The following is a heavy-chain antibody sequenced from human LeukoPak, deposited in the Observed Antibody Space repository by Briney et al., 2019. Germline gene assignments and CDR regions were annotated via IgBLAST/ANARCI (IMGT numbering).Heavy chain of an antibody. D-gene: IGHD4-17*01. J-gene: IGHJ5*02. CDR3: ARGPPTVTTVSNWFDP. CDR2: INHSGST. CDR1: GGSFSGYY. Sequence: PSETLSLTCAVYGGSFSGYYWSWIRQPPGKGLEWIGEINHSGSTSYNPSLKSRVTISVDTSKNQFSLKLSSVTAADTAVYYCARGPPTVTTVSNWFDPWGQGTLVTVSS. V-gene: IGHV4-34*01.